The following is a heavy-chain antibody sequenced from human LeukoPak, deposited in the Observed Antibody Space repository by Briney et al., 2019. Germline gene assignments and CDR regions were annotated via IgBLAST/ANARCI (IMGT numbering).Heavy chain of an antibody. CDR2: FYYSGST. Sequence: SETLSLTCTVSGGSISSSSYYWGWIRQPPGKGLEWIGSFYYSGSTYYNPSLKSRVTISVDTSKNQFSLKLSSVTAADTAVYYCARDWRGYCSSTSCLSAFDYWGQGTLVTVSS. J-gene: IGHJ4*02. V-gene: IGHV4-39*07. CDR1: GGSISSSSYY. D-gene: IGHD2-2*01. CDR3: ARDWRGYCSSTSCLSAFDY.